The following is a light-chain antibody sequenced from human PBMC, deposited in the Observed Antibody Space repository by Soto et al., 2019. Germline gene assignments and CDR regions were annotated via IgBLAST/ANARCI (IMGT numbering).Light chain of an antibody. J-gene: IGKJ2*01. CDR2: DAS. CDR3: QQRSNWPPYT. Sequence: EIVLTQSPATLSLSPGERATLSCRASQSVSSYLAWYQQKPGQAPRLLIYDASNRATGIPARFSGSGSGTDFTLTISSLEAEDFAVYYCQQRSNWPPYTFGQGNKLEIK. V-gene: IGKV3-11*01. CDR1: QSVSSY.